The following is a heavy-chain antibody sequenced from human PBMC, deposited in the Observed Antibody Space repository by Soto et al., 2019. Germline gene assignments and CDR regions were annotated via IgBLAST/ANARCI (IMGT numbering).Heavy chain of an antibody. CDR2: ISHDGSHE. D-gene: IGHD3-10*01. V-gene: IGHV3-30-3*01. J-gene: IGHJ5*02. Sequence: AGGSVRLSCAASGLTFSTSAMHWVRQAPGKGLEWVAMISHDGSHEYYGDSVKGRFSVSRDNSHNILHLQMNSLRIEDTAVYFCAIITDHRLVRGWLAPWGQGTLVPVSS. CDR1: GLTFSTSA. CDR3: AIITDHRLVRGWLAP.